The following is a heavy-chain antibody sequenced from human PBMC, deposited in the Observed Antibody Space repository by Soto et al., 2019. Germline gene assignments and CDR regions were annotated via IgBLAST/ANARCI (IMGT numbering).Heavy chain of an antibody. V-gene: IGHV3-48*02. Sequence: DSVKGRFTISRDNAKNSLYLQMNSLRDEDTAVYYCARDEDGDYDFDSWGQGTLVTVSS. CDR3: ARDEDGDYDFDS. D-gene: IGHD4-17*01. J-gene: IGHJ4*02.